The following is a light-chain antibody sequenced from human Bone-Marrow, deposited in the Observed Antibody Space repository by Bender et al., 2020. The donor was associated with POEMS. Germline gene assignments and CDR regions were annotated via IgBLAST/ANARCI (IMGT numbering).Light chain of an antibody. J-gene: IGLJ3*02. CDR1: LSDVVSSNL. V-gene: IGLV2-14*03. CDR2: DVR. Sequence: SSLPPPASFSGSPFPSLPLSCPGPLSDVVSSNLVSCSQQHPCEAPKLLLHDVRNRPSGVSTSFSAAKSGNTASLTISGRQAEDEADYYGCSYAGSSTPWVFGGGTKLTVL. CDR3: CSYAGSSTPWV.